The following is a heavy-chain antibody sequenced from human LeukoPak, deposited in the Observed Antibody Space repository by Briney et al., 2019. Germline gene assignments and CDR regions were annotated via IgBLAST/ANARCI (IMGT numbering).Heavy chain of an antibody. V-gene: IGHV1-2*06. D-gene: IGHD3-22*01. CDR1: GYTFTDYY. CDR3: ARVGYYDSSGYYDY. J-gene: IGHJ4*02. CDR2: INPNRGGT. Sequence: ASVKVSCKPSGYTFTDYYMHWVRQAPGQGLEWVGRINPNRGGTKYAQKSQGRVTITRDTSVSTAYMELSGRRSDDTAVYYCARVGYYDSSGYYDYWGQGALVTVSS.